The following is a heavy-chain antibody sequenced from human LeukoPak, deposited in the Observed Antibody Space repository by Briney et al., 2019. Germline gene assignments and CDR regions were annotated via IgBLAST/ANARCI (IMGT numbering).Heavy chain of an antibody. CDR1: GFTFSSYG. Sequence: GGSLRLSCAASGFTFSSYGMHWVRQAPGKGLEWVAFIRYDGSSKFYADSVKARFTISRDNSENTVHLQMNSLRVEDTALYYCARLPGFMDVWGKGTTVTVSS. V-gene: IGHV3-30*02. CDR2: IRYDGSSK. CDR3: ARLPGFMDV. D-gene: IGHD3-9*01. J-gene: IGHJ6*03.